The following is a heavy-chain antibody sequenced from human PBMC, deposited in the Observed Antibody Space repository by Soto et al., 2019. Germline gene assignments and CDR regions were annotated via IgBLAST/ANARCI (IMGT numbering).Heavy chain of an antibody. J-gene: IGHJ4*02. CDR2: INGGGGST. D-gene: IGHD3-3*01. Sequence: HPGGSLRLSCAASGFTFSNHVMNWVRQAPGKGLEWVSAINGGGGSTFYADSVKGRFTISRDNSKNTLYLQMHSLRADDTAVYYCANVPEYNSWSGYRYYFHYWGPGTLVTVYS. V-gene: IGHV3-23*01. CDR3: ANVPEYNSWSGYRYYFHY. CDR1: GFTFSNHV.